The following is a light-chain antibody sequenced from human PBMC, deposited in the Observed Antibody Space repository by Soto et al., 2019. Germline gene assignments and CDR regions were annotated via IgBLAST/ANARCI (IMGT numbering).Light chain of an antibody. CDR3: QQYNSYSGT. CDR1: QSISSW. CDR2: KAS. J-gene: IGKJ1*01. V-gene: IGKV1-5*03. Sequence: DIPMTQSTSTLSASVRDRVTITCRASQSISSWLAWYQQKPGKAPKLLIYKASSLESGVPSMFSGSGSGTEFTLTISSLQPDDFATYYCQQYNSYSGTFGQGTKVEIK.